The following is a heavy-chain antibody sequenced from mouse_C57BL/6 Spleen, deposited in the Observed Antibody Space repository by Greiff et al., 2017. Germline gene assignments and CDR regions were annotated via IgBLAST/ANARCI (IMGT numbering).Heavy chain of an antibody. CDR1: GYTFTSYG. CDR3: ARSGDTVVERAWFAY. V-gene: IGHV1-81*01. Sequence: QVQLQQSGAELARPGASVKLSCKASGYTFTSYGISWVKQRTGQGLEWIGEIYPRSGNTYYNEKFKGKATLTADKSSSTAYMELRSLTSEDSAVYFCARSGDTVVERAWFAYWGQGTLVTVSA. CDR2: IYPRSGNT. J-gene: IGHJ3*01. D-gene: IGHD1-1*01.